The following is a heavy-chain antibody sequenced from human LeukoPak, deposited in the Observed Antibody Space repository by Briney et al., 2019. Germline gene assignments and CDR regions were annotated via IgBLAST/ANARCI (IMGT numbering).Heavy chain of an antibody. CDR2: ISSSGSTI. Sequence: GGSLRLSCAASGFTFSSHEMNWVRQAPGKGLEWVSYISSSGSTIYYADSVKGRFTISRDNAKNSLYLQMNSLRAEDTAVYYCSLYCSSTSCSDYWGQGTLVTVSS. D-gene: IGHD2-2*01. CDR3: SLYCSSTSCSDY. J-gene: IGHJ4*02. V-gene: IGHV3-48*03. CDR1: GFTFSSHE.